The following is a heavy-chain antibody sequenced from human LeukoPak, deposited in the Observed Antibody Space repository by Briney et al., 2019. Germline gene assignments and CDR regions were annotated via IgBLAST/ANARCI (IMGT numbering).Heavy chain of an antibody. CDR1: GYSISSGYF. V-gene: IGHV4-38-2*01. Sequence: SETLSLTCAVSGYSISSGYFWAWIRQPPGEGLEWIGTIYHTGSTNYNPSLESRVTISADTSKNHFSLRLTSVTAADTALYYCARGSTSGYYHALFDYWGQGTLVTVSS. CDR2: IYHTGST. J-gene: IGHJ4*02. D-gene: IGHD3-22*01. CDR3: ARGSTSGYYHALFDY.